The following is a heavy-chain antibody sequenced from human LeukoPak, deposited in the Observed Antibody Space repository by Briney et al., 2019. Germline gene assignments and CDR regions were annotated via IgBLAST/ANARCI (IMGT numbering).Heavy chain of an antibody. Sequence: GGSLRLSCAASGFTFDDYGMSWVRQAPGKGLEWVSGINWNGGSTGYADSVKGRFTISRDNAKNSLYLQMNSLRAEDTAVYYCARDPEGDYGGNSGPEYFQHWGQGTLVTVSS. V-gene: IGHV3-20*04. CDR2: INWNGGST. CDR3: ARDPEGDYGGNSGPEYFQH. D-gene: IGHD4-23*01. J-gene: IGHJ1*01. CDR1: GFTFDDYG.